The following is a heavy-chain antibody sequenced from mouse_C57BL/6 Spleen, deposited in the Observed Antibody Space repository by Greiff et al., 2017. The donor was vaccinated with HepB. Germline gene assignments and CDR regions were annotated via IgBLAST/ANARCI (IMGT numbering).Heavy chain of an antibody. CDR2: ISPNNGGT. Sequence: EVQLQQSGPELVKPGASVKISCKASGYTFTDYYMNWVKQSHGKSLEWIGDISPNNGGTSYNQKFKGKGTLTVDKSSSTAYMELRSLTSEDSAVYYCARGALRSWFAYWGQGTLVTVSA. D-gene: IGHD2-12*01. CDR3: ARGALRSWFAY. J-gene: IGHJ3*01. V-gene: IGHV1-26*01. CDR1: GYTFTDYY.